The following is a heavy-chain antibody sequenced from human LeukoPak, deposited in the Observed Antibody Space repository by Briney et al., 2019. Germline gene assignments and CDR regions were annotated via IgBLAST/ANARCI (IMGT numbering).Heavy chain of an antibody. CDR2: ISSGSSYI. CDR1: GFTFSSYS. D-gene: IGHD1-26*01. CDR3: ARDMGAHTPNEYDY. Sequence: PGGSLRLSCAASGFTFSSYSMNWVRQAPGKGLEWVSSISSGSSYIYYTDSVKGRFTISRDNAKNSLFLQMNSLRAEDTAVYYCARDMGAHTPNEYDYWGQGTLVTVSS. J-gene: IGHJ4*02. V-gene: IGHV3-21*01.